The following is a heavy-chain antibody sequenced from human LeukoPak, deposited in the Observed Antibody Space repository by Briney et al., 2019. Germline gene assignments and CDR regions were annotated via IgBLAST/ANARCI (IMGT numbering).Heavy chain of an antibody. CDR3: ARRYCCGPNCQASPIDY. CDR1: GFTFISYA. Sequence: PGGSLRLSCAASGFTFISYAMHWVRQAPGKGLEWVAVISYDGSNKYYADSVKGRFTISRSNSKNTLYLQVDNLRVEDTAMYYCARRYCCGPNCQASPIDYWGQGTLVTGSS. V-gene: IGHV3-30-3*01. D-gene: IGHD2-2*01. J-gene: IGHJ4*02. CDR2: ISYDGSNK.